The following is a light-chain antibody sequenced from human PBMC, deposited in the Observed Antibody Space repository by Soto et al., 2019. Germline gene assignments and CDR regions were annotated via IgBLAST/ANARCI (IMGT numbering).Light chain of an antibody. CDR1: QTISTW. Sequence: DIQMTQSPSTLSASVGDGVTITCRASQTISTWLAWYQQKPGKAPNLLIYKASSLESGVPSRFSGSGSGTAFTLTISSLQPDDFATYYCQQYTSYSYTFGQGTKLEIK. V-gene: IGKV1-5*03. CDR2: KAS. J-gene: IGKJ2*01. CDR3: QQYTSYSYT.